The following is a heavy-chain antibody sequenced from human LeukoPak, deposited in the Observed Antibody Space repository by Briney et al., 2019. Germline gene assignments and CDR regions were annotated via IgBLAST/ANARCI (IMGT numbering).Heavy chain of an antibody. CDR2: IYPGDSDT. CDR3: ARYYFWTGSYFFDY. V-gene: IGHV5-51*01. D-gene: IGHD3/OR15-3a*01. CDR1: GYSFTAYW. J-gene: IGHJ4*02. Sequence: GESLKISCKGSGYSFTAYWIGWVRQMPGKGLDWMGIIYPGDSDTRYSPSFQGQVTISADKSTSTAYLQWSSLQASDTAMYYCARYYFWTGSYFFDYWGQGTLVTVSS.